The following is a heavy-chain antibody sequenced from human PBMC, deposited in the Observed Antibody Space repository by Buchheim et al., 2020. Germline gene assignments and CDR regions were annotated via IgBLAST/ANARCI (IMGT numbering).Heavy chain of an antibody. CDR3: ARGDSSGYWVSHYDY. CDR1: GGSISSYY. D-gene: IGHD3-22*01. J-gene: IGHJ4*02. Sequence: QVQLQESGPGLVKPSETLSLTCTVSGGSISSYYWSWIRQPPGKGLEWIGYIYYSGSTNYNPSLKSRVTIPVDTSKNQFSLKLSSVTAADTAVYYCARGDSSGYWVSHYDYWGQGTL. V-gene: IGHV4-59*01. CDR2: IYYSGST.